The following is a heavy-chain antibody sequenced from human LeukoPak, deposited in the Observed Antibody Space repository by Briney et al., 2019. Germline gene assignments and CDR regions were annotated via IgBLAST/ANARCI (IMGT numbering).Heavy chain of an antibody. CDR1: GYTFTSYG. V-gene: IGHV1-18*01. J-gene: IGHJ6*02. D-gene: IGHD2-2*01. Sequence: ASVKVSCKASGYTFTSYGISWVRQAPGQGLEWMGWISAYNGNKNYAQKLQGRVTMTTDTSTSTAYMELRSLRSDDTAVYYCARDLLVVVPAAMMVGYYYYGMDVWGQGTTVTVSS. CDR3: ARDLLVVVPAAMMVGYYYYGMDV. CDR2: ISAYNGNK.